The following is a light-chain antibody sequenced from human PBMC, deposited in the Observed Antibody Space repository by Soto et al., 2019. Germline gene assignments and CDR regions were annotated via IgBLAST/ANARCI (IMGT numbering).Light chain of an antibody. V-gene: IGKV3-20*01. Sequence: EIVLTQSPGTLSLSPGDRATLSCRASQSISSTYLAWYQQKPGQAPRLLMFGPSNRAAGVPDRFTAWGSRTDFTLSISKVEPEDFAVYYCHHYGSTPPYTFGQGTRLEIK. J-gene: IGKJ2*01. CDR1: QSISSTY. CDR2: GPS. CDR3: HHYGSTPPYT.